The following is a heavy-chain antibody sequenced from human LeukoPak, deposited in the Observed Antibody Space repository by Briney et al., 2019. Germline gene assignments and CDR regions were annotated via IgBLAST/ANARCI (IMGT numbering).Heavy chain of an antibody. CDR2: IYYSGST. Sequence: SETLSLTCAVYGGSFSGNYWAWIRQPPGKGLEWIGYIYYSGSTNYNPSLKSRVTISVDTSKNQFSLKLSSVTAADAAVYYCARGRLGTGSDYWGQGTLVTVSS. CDR1: GGSFSGNY. CDR3: ARGRLGTGSDY. J-gene: IGHJ4*02. D-gene: IGHD3/OR15-3a*01. V-gene: IGHV4-59*01.